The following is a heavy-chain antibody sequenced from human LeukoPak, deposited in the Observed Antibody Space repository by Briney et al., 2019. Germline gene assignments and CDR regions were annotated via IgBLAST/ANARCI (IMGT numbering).Heavy chain of an antibody. Sequence: SETLSLTCTVSGGSISSYYWSWLRQPPGKGLEWIGYIYYSGSTNYNPSLKSRVTISVDTSKNQFSLKLSSVTAADTAVYYCARVYSSSWNDAFDIWGQGTMVTVSS. CDR1: GGSISSYY. CDR3: ARVYSSSWNDAFDI. CDR2: IYYSGST. J-gene: IGHJ3*02. V-gene: IGHV4-59*01. D-gene: IGHD6-13*01.